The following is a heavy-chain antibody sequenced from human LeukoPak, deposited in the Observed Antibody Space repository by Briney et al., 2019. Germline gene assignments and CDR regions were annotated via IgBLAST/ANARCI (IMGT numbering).Heavy chain of an antibody. J-gene: IGHJ4*02. Sequence: SETLSLTCAVYGGSFSDYYWSWIRQPPGKGLEWIGEINHSGSTNFNPSLKSRVTISVDPSKNQFSLKLSSVTAADTAVYYCARWGDSSGYSFDYWGQGTLVTVSS. CDR3: ARWGDSSGYSFDY. CDR2: INHSGST. D-gene: IGHD3-22*01. CDR1: GGSFSDYY. V-gene: IGHV4-34*01.